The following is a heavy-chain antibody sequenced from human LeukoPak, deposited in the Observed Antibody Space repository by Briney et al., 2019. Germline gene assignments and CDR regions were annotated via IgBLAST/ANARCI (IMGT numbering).Heavy chain of an antibody. CDR3: ARASPERYGDLDI. D-gene: IGHD4-17*01. CDR1: GFSFSSYW. CDR2: IKTDGSST. V-gene: IGHV3-74*01. Sequence: PAESLTLSCAASGFSFSSYWMHWVSHAQGKGMGWDSRIKTDGSSTSYAESVEGRFTISRDNAKNTLYLQMNSLRAEDTAVYYCARASPERYGDLDIWGQGTVVTVSS. J-gene: IGHJ3*02.